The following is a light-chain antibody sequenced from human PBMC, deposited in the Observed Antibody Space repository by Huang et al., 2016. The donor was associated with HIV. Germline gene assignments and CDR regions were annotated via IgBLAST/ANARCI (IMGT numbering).Light chain of an antibody. J-gene: IGKJ1*01. V-gene: IGKV2-28*01. CDR1: QSLLHSNGYNY. CDR3: MQALQTPPWT. Sequence: DIVMTQFPLSLPVTPGEPASIPCRSNQSLLHSNGYNYLDWYLQKPGQSPQLLIYLGANRTSGVPDRFSGSGSGRAFTLKIIRVEAEDVGVYYCMQALQTPPWTFGQGTKLEIK. CDR2: LGA.